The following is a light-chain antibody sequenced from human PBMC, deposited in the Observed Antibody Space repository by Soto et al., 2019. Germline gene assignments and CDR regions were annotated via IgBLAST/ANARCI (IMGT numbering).Light chain of an antibody. J-gene: IGKJ2*01. CDR2: GAS. CDR1: ESVSSH. CDR3: QHYNNWPHT. Sequence: ERVMTQSPATLSVSPGERATRSCRASESVSSHLAWYQQKPGLAPRLLIYGASTRATGVPARFIGSGSGTEFTLTISSLQSEDFAIYYCQHYNNWPHTFGQGTKVDIK. V-gene: IGKV3-15*01.